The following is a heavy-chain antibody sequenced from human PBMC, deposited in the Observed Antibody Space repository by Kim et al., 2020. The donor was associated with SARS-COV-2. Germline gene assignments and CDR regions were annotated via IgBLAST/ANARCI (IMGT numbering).Heavy chain of an antibody. V-gene: IGHV1-2*02. Sequence: NSGGTNYAQKFQGRVTMTRDTSISTAYMELSRLRSDDTAVYYCARDHEDYWGQGTLVTVSS. J-gene: IGHJ4*02. CDR2: NSGGT. CDR3: ARDHEDY.